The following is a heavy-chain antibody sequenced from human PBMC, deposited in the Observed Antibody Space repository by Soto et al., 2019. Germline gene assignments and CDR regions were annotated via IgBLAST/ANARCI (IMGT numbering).Heavy chain of an antibody. V-gene: IGHV3-30-3*01. CDR1: GFTFSSYA. CDR3: ARQSGSYYGPLDY. D-gene: IGHD1-26*01. CDR2: ISYDGSNK. J-gene: IGHJ4*02. Sequence: GGSLRLSCAASGFTFSSYAMHWVRQAPGKGLEWVAVISYDGSNKYYADSVKGRFTISRDNSKNTLYLQMNSLRAEDTAVYYCARQSGSYYGPLDYWGQGTLVTVSS.